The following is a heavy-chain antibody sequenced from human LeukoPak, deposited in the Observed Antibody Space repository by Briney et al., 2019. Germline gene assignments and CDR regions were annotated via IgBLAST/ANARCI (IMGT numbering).Heavy chain of an antibody. CDR3: ATETLYYDSSGYYFDY. V-gene: IGHV1-24*01. D-gene: IGHD3-22*01. CDR1: GYTLTELS. J-gene: IGHJ4*02. Sequence: ASVKVSCKVSGYTLTELSMHWVRQAPGKGREWMGGFDPEDGETIYAQKFQGRVTMTEDTSTDTAYMELSSLRSEDTAVYYCATETLYYDSSGYYFDYWGQGTLVTVSS. CDR2: FDPEDGET.